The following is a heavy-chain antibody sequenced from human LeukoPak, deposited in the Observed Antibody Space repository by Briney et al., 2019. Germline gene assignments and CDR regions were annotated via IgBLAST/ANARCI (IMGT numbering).Heavy chain of an antibody. D-gene: IGHD6-19*01. J-gene: IGHJ3*02. CDR1: GYTFTSYG. V-gene: IGHV1-18*01. Sequence: ASVKVSCKASGYTFTSYGISWVRQAPGQGLEWMGWISAYNGNTNYAQKLQGRVTMTTDTSTSTAYMELRSLRSDDTAVYYCARDVRPSSVAVAVDAFGIWGQGTMVTVSS. CDR2: ISAYNGNT. CDR3: ARDVRPSSVAVAVDAFGI.